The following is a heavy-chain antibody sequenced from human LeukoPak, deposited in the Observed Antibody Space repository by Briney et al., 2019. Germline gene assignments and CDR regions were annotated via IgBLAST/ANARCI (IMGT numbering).Heavy chain of an antibody. J-gene: IGHJ6*03. Sequence: SETLSLTCAVYGESFTTFYWGWIRQTPGKGLEWIGEINHTGSTNYNPSLKSRVTISIDTSKNQFSLKLNSMTAADTAVYYCARRVKVNFVGLFGEDNNYYYMDVWGKGTTVTVSS. CDR1: GESFTTFY. CDR2: INHTGST. D-gene: IGHD3-10*02. V-gene: IGHV4-34*01. CDR3: ARRVKVNFVGLFGEDNNYYYMDV.